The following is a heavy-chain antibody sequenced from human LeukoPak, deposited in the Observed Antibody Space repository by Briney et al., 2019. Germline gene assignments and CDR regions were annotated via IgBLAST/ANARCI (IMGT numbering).Heavy chain of an antibody. V-gene: IGHV3-7*03. CDR3: ARDAGSSSWQHGGFDY. CDR2: IKKDGSEK. D-gene: IGHD6-13*01. CDR1: GFIFSGSW. Sequence: PGGSLRLSCTASGFIFSGSWMAWIRQAPGKGLEWVAIIKKDGSEKYYVDSMKGRFTISRDNAKNSLFLQMNSLRAEDTAVYYCARDAGSSSWQHGGFDYWGQGTLVTVSS. J-gene: IGHJ4*02.